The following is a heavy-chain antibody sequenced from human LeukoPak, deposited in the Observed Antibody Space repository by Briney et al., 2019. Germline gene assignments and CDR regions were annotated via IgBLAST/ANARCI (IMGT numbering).Heavy chain of an antibody. Sequence: GGSLRLSCAASGFTFSDYTMNWVRQAPGRGLEWVSSIGSVTTYIYYADSVKGRFTISRDNAKNSLSLQMNSLRDEDTAVYYCARETPEYDWGQGTLVAVSS. V-gene: IGHV3-21*01. CDR2: IGSVTTYI. J-gene: IGHJ4*02. CDR3: ARETPEYD. D-gene: IGHD1-14*01. CDR1: GFTFSDYT.